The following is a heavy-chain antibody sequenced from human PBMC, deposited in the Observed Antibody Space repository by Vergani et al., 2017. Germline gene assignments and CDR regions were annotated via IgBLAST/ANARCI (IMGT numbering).Heavy chain of an antibody. CDR1: GFSFSDHY. CDR2: ISGSGGST. V-gene: IGHV3-11*04. CDR3: ARDFLTRVTTLDYYYMGV. Sequence: QVQLVESGGGLVKPGGSLRLSCAASGFSFSDHYMTWIRQAPGKGLEWVSAISGSGGSTYYADSVKGRFTISRDNSKNTLYLEMNALRAEDTAVYYCARDFLTRVTTLDYYYMGVWGKGTTVTVSS. J-gene: IGHJ6*03. D-gene: IGHD1-1*01.